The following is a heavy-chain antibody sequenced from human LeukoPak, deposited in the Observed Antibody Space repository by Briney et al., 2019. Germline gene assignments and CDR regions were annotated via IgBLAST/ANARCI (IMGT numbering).Heavy chain of an antibody. CDR3: ARGDYYDSSAYFS. J-gene: IGHJ4*02. V-gene: IGHV1-2*02. CDR2: INPNSGGT. D-gene: IGHD3-22*01. CDR1: GGTFSNYA. Sequence: ASVKVSCKASGGTFSNYAISWVRQAPGQGLEWMGWINPNSGGTKYAQKFQGRVTMTRDTSISTVYMELSSLRSDDTAVYYCARGDYYDSSAYFSWGQGTLVTVSS.